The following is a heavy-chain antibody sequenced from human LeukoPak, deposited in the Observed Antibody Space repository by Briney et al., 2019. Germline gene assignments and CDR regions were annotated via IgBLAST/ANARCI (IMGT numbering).Heavy chain of an antibody. J-gene: IGHJ3*01. CDR1: GFSVGTDY. Sequence: GGSLRLSCAVSGFSVGTDYMTWIRQAPGKGLVWVSVVHSGGATFDADSVKGRFTISRDTSKNTVSLEMTNLRAEDTGVYYCARGYDFWSGSSSGVFDVWGQGTMVIVSS. V-gene: IGHV3-53*01. D-gene: IGHD3-3*01. CDR2: VHSGGAT. CDR3: ARGYDFWSGSSSGVFDV.